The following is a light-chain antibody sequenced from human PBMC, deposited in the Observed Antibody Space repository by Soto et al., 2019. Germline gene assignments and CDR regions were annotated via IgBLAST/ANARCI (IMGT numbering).Light chain of an antibody. V-gene: IGLV2-14*03. CDR2: DVT. CDR1: SSDIGTYNS. CDR3: TSYTISSTLV. Sequence: QSALTQPASVSGSPGQSITISCTGTSSDIGTYNSVSWYQQHAGKVPKLMIYDVTNRPSGVSDRFSGSKSANTASLTISGLQAEDEADYYCTSYTISSTLVFGGGTKLTVL. J-gene: IGLJ2*01.